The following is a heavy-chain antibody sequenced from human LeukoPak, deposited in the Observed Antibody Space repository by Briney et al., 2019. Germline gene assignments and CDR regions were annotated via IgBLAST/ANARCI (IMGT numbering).Heavy chain of an antibody. V-gene: IGHV4-30-2*01. J-gene: IGHJ6*02. CDR2: IYHSGST. CDR1: GGSISSGGYS. D-gene: IGHD6-19*01. Sequence: SETLSLTCAVSGGSISSGGYSWSWIRQPPGKGLEWIGYIYHSGSTYYNPSLKSRVTISVDTSKNQFSLKLSSVTAADTAVYYCARDRWSGWVDVWGQGTTVTVSS. CDR3: ARDRWSGWVDV.